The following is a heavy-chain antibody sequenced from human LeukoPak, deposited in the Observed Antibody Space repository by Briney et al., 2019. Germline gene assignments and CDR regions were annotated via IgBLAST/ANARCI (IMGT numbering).Heavy chain of an antibody. CDR2: MNPNSGGT. CDR1: GYTFTSYD. V-gene: IGHV1-2*06. Sequence: GASVKVSCKASGYTFTSYDIHWVRQATGQGLEWMGRMNPNSGGTNYAQKFQGRVTMTRDTPISTAYMELSRLRSDDTAVYYCASLKSIAAPTTYYFDYWGQGTLVTVSS. D-gene: IGHD6-6*01. CDR3: ASLKSIAAPTTYYFDY. J-gene: IGHJ4*02.